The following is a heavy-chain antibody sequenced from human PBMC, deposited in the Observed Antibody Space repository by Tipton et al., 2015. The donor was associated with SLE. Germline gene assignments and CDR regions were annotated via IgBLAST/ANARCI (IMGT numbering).Heavy chain of an antibody. Sequence: TLSLTCTVSGGSISSGGYYWSWIRQPPGKGLEWIGEINHSGSTNYNPSLKSRVTISVDTSKNQFSLKLSSVTAADTAVYYCARKYSSSAHYYYYMDVWGKGTTVTVSS. CDR1: GGSISSGGYY. D-gene: IGHD6-6*01. V-gene: IGHV4-39*07. J-gene: IGHJ6*03. CDR2: INHSGST. CDR3: ARKYSSSAHYYYYMDV.